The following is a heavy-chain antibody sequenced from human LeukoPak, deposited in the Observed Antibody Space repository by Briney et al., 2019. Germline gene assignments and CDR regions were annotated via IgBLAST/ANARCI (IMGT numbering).Heavy chain of an antibody. Sequence: SETLSLTCAVSGGSISNNNWWSWVRQPPGMGLEWTGEIYHGGSTNYNPSLKSRVTMSVDRSKNQFSLKLSSVTAADTAVYYCAREEGNSYGEGAFEIWGQGTMVTVSS. V-gene: IGHV4-4*02. J-gene: IGHJ3*02. CDR2: IYHGGST. CDR1: GGSISNNNW. D-gene: IGHD5-18*01. CDR3: AREEGNSYGEGAFEI.